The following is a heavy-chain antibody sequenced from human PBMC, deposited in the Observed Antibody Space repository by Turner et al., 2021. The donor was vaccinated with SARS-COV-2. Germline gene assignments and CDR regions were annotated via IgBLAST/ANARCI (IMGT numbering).Heavy chain of an antibody. V-gene: IGHV4-59*08. CDR3: ARHSTVTENYSNGMDV. CDR2: ICYSGGT. J-gene: IGHJ6*02. CDR1: GGSMRSNY. Sequence: QVQLQESGPGLVKPSETVSLTCTVSGGSMRSNYWTWVRQPPGKGLEWVGHICYSGGTNYNPSLKSRVTISIDTSKNQFSLSLSSVTAADRAVYYCARHSTVTENYSNGMDVWGQGTTVTVS. D-gene: IGHD4-17*01.